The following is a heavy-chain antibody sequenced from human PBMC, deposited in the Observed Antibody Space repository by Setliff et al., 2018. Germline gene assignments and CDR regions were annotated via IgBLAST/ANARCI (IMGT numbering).Heavy chain of an antibody. J-gene: IGHJ4*02. D-gene: IGHD3-3*01. CDR2: ISAYNGNT. V-gene: IGHV1-18*01. Sequence: ASVKVSCKASGYTFTNYGISWVRQAPGQGLEWMGWISAYNGNTNYAQKLQGRVTMTTDTSTSTAYMELRSLRSDDTAVYYCARAQSWSGGPYYFDNWGQGTLVTVSS. CDR3: ARAQSWSGGPYYFDN. CDR1: GYTFTNYG.